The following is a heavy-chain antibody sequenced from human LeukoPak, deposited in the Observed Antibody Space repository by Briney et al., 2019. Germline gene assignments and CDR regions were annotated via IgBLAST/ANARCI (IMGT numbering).Heavy chain of an antibody. CDR2: IKQDGSEK. V-gene: IGHV3-7*01. D-gene: IGHD3-10*01. CDR1: GFTLRTSW. J-gene: IGHJ4*02. CDR3: AKDGGGPLD. Sequence: GGSLRLSCAASGFTLRTSWMSWVRQAPGKGLEWVGNIKQDGSEKNYVDSVKGRFTIFRDNAKNSLYLQMNNLRAEDTAVYYCAKDGGGPLDWGQGTLVTVSS.